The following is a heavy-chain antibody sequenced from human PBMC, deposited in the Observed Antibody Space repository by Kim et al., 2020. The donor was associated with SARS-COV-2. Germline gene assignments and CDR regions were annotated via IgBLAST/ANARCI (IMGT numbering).Heavy chain of an antibody. CDR1: GFTFSNYW. V-gene: IGHV3-74*01. CDR3: ARGTFQQGFDP. Sequence: GGSLRLSCEASGFTFSNYWMNGVRQGPGKGLVWVSRINSDGGDTHYADSVKGRFTISRDNAENTLHLQLNSLGVEDKAIYYCARGTFQQGFDPWGQRTLVTVSS. CDR2: INSDGGDT. J-gene: IGHJ5*02.